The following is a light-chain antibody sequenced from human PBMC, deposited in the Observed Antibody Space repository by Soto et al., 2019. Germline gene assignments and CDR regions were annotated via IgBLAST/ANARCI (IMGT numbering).Light chain of an antibody. Sequence: EIVLMQSPGTLSLSPGERATLSCRASQSVSSSYLAWYQQKPGQAPRLLIYGASSRATGIPDRFRGSGSGTDFTLTISRLEPEDFAVYYGQQYGSLPPYTFGQGTKLEIK. J-gene: IGKJ2*01. CDR2: GAS. CDR3: QQYGSLPPYT. CDR1: QSVSSSY. V-gene: IGKV3-20*01.